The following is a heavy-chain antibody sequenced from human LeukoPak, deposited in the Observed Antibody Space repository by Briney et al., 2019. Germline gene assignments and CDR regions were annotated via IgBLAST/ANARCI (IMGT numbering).Heavy chain of an antibody. V-gene: IGHV3-7*01. Sequence: PGGSLRLSCAASGFTFSTYGMSWVRQAPGKGLEWVANIKQDGSEKYYVVSVEGRFTISRDNAKNSLLLQMNSLRAEDTAVYYCVRAQGLGESENHWGQGTLVTVSS. CDR1: GFTFSTYG. CDR3: VRAQGLGESENH. D-gene: IGHD3-16*01. J-gene: IGHJ4*02. CDR2: IKQDGSEK.